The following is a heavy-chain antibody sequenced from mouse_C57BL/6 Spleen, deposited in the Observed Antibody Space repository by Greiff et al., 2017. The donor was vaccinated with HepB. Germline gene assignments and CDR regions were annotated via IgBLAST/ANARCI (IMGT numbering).Heavy chain of an antibody. V-gene: IGHV1-85*01. D-gene: IGHD2-4*01. CDR3: ARKRGYYDYDGYYFDY. J-gene: IGHJ2*01. CDR2: IYPRDGST. Sequence: VKLQESGPELVKPGASVKLSCKASGYTFTSYDINWVKQRPGQGLEWIGWIYPRDGSTKYNEKFKGKATLTVDTSSSTAYMELHSLTSEDSAVYFCARKRGYYDYDGYYFDYWGQGTTLTVSS. CDR1: GYTFTSYD.